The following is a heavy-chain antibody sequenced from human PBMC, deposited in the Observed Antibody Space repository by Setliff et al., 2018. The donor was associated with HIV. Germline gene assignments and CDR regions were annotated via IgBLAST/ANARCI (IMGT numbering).Heavy chain of an antibody. Sequence: SETLSLTCTVSGGSISTSSYYWGWIRQPPGKGLEWIGSIYYSGSTYYKPSLKSRITISVETSKNQFSLKLSSVTAADTAVYYCARDRSRDDYGVSVRVYFDYWGQGTLVTVSS. CDR1: GGSISTSSYY. V-gene: IGHV4-39*07. CDR2: IYYSGST. J-gene: IGHJ4*02. D-gene: IGHD4-17*01. CDR3: ARDRSRDDYGVSVRVYFDY.